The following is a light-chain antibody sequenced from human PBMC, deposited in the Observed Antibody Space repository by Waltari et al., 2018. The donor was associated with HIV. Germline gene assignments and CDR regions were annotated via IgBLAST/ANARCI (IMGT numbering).Light chain of an antibody. CDR1: SSDVGGYNY. Sequence: QSVLTQPPSASGSPGQSITISCTGTSSDVGGYNYVPWYQQHPGKAPKLMIYEVSNRPSGVSNRFSGSKSGNTASLTISGLQAEDEADYYCSSYTSSSTLVFGGGTKLTVL. V-gene: IGLV2-14*01. CDR2: EVS. CDR3: SSYTSSSTLV. J-gene: IGLJ2*01.